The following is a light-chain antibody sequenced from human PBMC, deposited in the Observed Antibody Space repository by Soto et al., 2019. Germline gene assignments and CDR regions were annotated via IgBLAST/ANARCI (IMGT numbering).Light chain of an antibody. V-gene: IGKV3-11*01. Sequence: EIVLTQYPATLSVSPGERATLSCRSSQSVSTYLAWYQQKPGQAPRLLIYGASNRATGIPARFSGSGSGTDFTLTISRLEPEECAVYYCQQRNSWPLYTVGQGTKLEIK. J-gene: IGKJ2*01. CDR2: GAS. CDR3: QQRNSWPLYT. CDR1: QSVSTY.